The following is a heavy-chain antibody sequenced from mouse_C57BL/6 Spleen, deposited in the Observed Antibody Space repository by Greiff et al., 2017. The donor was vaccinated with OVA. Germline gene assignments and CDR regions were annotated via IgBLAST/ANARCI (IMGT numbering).Heavy chain of an antibody. J-gene: IGHJ1*03. D-gene: IGHD2-4*01. CDR2: ISSGGSYT. V-gene: IGHV5-6*01. Sequence: EVQVVESGGDLVKPGGSLKLSCAASGFTFSSYGMSWVRQTPDKRLEWVATISSGGSYTYYPDSVKGRFTISRDNAKNTLYLQMSSLKSEDTAMYYCARLDDSYWYFDVWGTGTTVTVSS. CDR3: ARLDDSYWYFDV. CDR1: GFTFSSYG.